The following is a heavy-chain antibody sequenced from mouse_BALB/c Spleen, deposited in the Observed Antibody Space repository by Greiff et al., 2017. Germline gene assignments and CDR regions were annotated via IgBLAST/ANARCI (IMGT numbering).Heavy chain of an antibody. V-gene: IGHV3-8*02. Sequence: EVQLQQSGPSLVKPSQTLSLTCSVTGDSITSGYWNWIRKFPGNKLEYMGYISYSGSTYYNPSLKSRISITRDTSKNQYYLQLNSVTTEDTATYYCARYTGLMRYFDVWGAGTTVTVSS. J-gene: IGHJ1*01. CDR1: GDSITSGY. CDR2: ISYSGST. CDR3: ARYTGLMRYFDV. D-gene: IGHD2-3*01.